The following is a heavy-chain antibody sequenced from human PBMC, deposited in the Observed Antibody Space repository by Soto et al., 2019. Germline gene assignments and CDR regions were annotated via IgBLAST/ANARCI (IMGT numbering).Heavy chain of an antibody. CDR2: IYYSGST. J-gene: IGHJ6*02. V-gene: IGHV4-59*01. CDR1: GGSISSYY. Sequence: SETLSLTCTVSGGSISSYYWSWIRQPPGKGLEWIGYIYYSGSTNYNPSLKSRVTISVDTSKNQFSLKLSSVTAADTAVYYCARDLLAVAVDYGMDVWGQGTTVTVSS. D-gene: IGHD6-19*01. CDR3: ARDLLAVAVDYGMDV.